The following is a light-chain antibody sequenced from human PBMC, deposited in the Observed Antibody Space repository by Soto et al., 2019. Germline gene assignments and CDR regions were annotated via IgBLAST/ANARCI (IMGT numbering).Light chain of an antibody. CDR1: QTVRSSF. Sequence: EIVLTQSPGTLSLSPGERATLSCRASQTVRSSFLAWYQQTPGQVPRLLIYGASSRATGIPDRFSGSGSGTEFTLTISSLQSEDFAVYYCQQYKNWPLFGQGTRLEI. V-gene: IGKV3-20*01. J-gene: IGKJ5*01. CDR2: GAS. CDR3: QQYKNWPL.